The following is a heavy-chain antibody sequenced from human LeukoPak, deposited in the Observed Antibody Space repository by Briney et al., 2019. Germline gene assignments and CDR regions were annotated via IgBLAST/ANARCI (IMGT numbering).Heavy chain of an antibody. Sequence: GSLRLSCAASGFTVSSNYMSWVRQAPGKGLEWIGEINHSGSTNYNPSLKSRVTISVDTSKNQFSLKLSSVTAADTAVYYCARQRRLTTHYYDSSGYYFGLDYWGQGTLVTVSS. J-gene: IGHJ4*02. D-gene: IGHD3-22*01. CDR2: INHSGST. V-gene: IGHV4-34*01. CDR1: GFTVSSNY. CDR3: ARQRRLTTHYYDSSGYYFGLDY.